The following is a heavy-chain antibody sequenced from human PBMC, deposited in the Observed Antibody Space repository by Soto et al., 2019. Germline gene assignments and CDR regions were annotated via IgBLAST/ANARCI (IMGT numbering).Heavy chain of an antibody. CDR1: GYTFTNYH. V-gene: IGHV1-46*01. J-gene: IGHJ4*02. CDR3: ARNSGGGFGDYYSDF. CDR2: INTGGGST. D-gene: IGHD1-26*01. Sequence: GASVKVSCKSSGYTFTNYHMHCVRQAPGQGLEWMGVINTGGGSTNYAQKFQDRVTMTWDMSTSTVYLELSSLTSEDTALYYCARNSGGGFGDYYSDFWGQGTLVTVS.